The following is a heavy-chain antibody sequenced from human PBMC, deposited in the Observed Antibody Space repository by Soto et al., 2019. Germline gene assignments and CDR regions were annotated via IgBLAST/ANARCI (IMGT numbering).Heavy chain of an antibody. CDR3: ARGPTVNYYYGMDV. D-gene: IGHD2-21*02. Sequence: SETLSLTCTVACGSVSSGSYYWNWIRLPPGKGLEWIGYIHYSGSTDYNPTLKSRVAISVDTSKSQFSLKLSSVTAADTAVYYCARGPTVNYYYGMDVWGQGTTVTVSS. J-gene: IGHJ6*02. CDR2: IHYSGST. V-gene: IGHV4-61*01. CDR1: CGSVSSGSYY.